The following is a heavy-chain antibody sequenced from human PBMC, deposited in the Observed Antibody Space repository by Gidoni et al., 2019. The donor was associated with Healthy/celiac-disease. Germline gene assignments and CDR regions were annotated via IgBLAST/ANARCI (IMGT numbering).Heavy chain of an antibody. J-gene: IGHJ5*02. Sequence: VKVSCKASGYTFTSYYMHCVRQAPVQGLAWMGIINPSGGSTSYAQKFQGRVTMTGDTSTSTVYMELSSLRSEDTAVYYCARASAPVRGVIITTLGYNWFDPWGQGTLVTVSS. CDR1: GYTFTSYY. CDR2: INPSGGST. V-gene: IGHV1-46*01. D-gene: IGHD3-10*01. CDR3: ARASAPVRGVIITTLGYNWFDP.